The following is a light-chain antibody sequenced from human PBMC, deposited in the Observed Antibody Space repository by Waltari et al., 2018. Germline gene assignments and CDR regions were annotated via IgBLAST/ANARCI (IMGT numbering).Light chain of an antibody. CDR2: ENN. V-gene: IGLV1-51*02. Sequence: SVLTQPPSVSASPGQKVNIPCFGGSPNIENNYVSWYQQLPGTAPKLLIFENNKRPSGIPDRFSGSKSGTSATLGITGLQTEDEADYYCLTWDSSLSAEIFGGGTKVTVL. CDR1: SPNIENNY. CDR3: LTWDSSLSAEI. J-gene: IGLJ2*01.